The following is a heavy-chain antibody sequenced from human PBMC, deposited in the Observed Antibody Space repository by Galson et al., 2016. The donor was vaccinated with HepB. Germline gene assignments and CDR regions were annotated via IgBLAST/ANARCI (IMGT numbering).Heavy chain of an antibody. V-gene: IGHV3-9*01. CDR2: VTWNSGSM. J-gene: IGHJ6*02. D-gene: IGHD3-10*01. Sequence: SLRLSCATSGFNFDDYAMHWVRQGPGKGLEWVSSVTWNSGSMGYADSVKGRFTISRDNAKTSLYLQMNCLRPEDTALYYCAKDLTRGSGSYLIRYYYHGLTSGAKGPRSPSP. CDR3: AKDLTRGSGSYLIRYYYHGLTS. CDR1: GFNFDDYA.